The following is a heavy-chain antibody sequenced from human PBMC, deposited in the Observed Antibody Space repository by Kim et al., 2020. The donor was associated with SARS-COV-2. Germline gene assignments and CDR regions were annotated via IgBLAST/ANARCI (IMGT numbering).Heavy chain of an antibody. CDR1: GFTVSSNY. CDR2: IYSGGST. V-gene: IGHV3-53*01. CDR3: ARDRRSTSWGGNRYFDY. Sequence: GGSLRLSCAASGFTVSSNYMSWVRQAPGKGLEWVSVIYSGGSTYYADSVKGRFTISRDNSKNTLYLQMNSLRAEDTAVYYCARDRRSTSWGGNRYFDYWGQGTLVTVSS. D-gene: IGHD2-2*01. J-gene: IGHJ4*02.